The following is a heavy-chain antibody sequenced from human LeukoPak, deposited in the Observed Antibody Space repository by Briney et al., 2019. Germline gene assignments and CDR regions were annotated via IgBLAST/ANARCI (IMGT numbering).Heavy chain of an antibody. CDR1: GGSITTSSYY. V-gene: IGHV4-39*01. CDR3: ARHDLAAAAGDCFDY. Sequence: KPSETLSLTCTVSGGSITTSSYYWGWIRQPPGKGLEWIGIIYYSGSTYYNPSLKSRVTISVDTSKNQFSLKLSSVTAADTAVYYCARHDLAAAAGDCFDYWGQGTLVTVSS. CDR2: IYYSGST. J-gene: IGHJ4*02. D-gene: IGHD6-13*01.